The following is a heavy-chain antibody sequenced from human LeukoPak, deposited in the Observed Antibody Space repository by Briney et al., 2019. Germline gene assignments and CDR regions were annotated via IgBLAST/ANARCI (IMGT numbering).Heavy chain of an antibody. CDR2: IYYGGST. J-gene: IGHJ6*03. CDR3: ARDYDWFRERFPNYYYMDV. Sequence: PSETLSLTCTVSRGSISSYYWSWIRQPPGKGLEWIGYIYYGGSTNYNASLKSRLTMSVDTSKNQFSLKLSSVTAADTAVYYCARDYDWFRERFPNYYYMDVWGKGTTVTVSS. D-gene: IGHD3-10*01. V-gene: IGHV4-59*12. CDR1: RGSISSYY.